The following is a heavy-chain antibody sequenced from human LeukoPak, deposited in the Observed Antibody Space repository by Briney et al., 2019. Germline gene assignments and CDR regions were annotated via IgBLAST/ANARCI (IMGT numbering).Heavy chain of an antibody. J-gene: IGHJ2*01. Sequence: PSETLSLTCTVSGGSISSYYWSWIRQPPGKGLEWIGYIYYSGSTNYNPSLKSRVTISADTSKNQFSLKLSFVTAADTAVYYFARSQLRYFDWLLPYWYFDLWGRGTLVTVSS. CDR1: GGSISSYY. V-gene: IGHV4-59*01. CDR3: ARSQLRYFDWLLPYWYFDL. CDR2: IYYSGST. D-gene: IGHD3-9*01.